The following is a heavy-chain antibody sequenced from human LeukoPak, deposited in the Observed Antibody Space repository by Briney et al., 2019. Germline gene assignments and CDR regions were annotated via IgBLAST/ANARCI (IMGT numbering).Heavy chain of an antibody. D-gene: IGHD1-26*01. CDR3: GRAGSHDRQTIDF. J-gene: IGHJ4*02. Sequence: ASVKVSCKTSGYTFTTYDINWVRQATGQGLEWMGWLNPNSDNTASAQSFQGRLTLTRNTSISTAYMELSSLRSEDTAIYYCGRAGSHDRQTIDFWGQGTLVSAS. CDR2: LNPNSDNT. CDR1: GYTFTTYD. V-gene: IGHV1-8*01.